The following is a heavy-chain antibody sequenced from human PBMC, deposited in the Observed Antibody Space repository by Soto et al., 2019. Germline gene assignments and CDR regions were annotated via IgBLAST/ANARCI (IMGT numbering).Heavy chain of an antibody. Sequence: QVHLVQSGAELKKPGASVRVSCKASGYSFTRNGISWVRQAPGQGLEWMGWISAKNGDTNYAQKFQGRVTMTTDTSTSTAYMELRSLRSDDTAVYYCVRDRDSDTWPSRDVWGQGTTVTVSS. J-gene: IGHJ6*02. CDR2: ISAKNGDT. CDR1: GYSFTRNG. D-gene: IGHD1-26*01. V-gene: IGHV1-18*01. CDR3: VRDRDSDTWPSRDV.